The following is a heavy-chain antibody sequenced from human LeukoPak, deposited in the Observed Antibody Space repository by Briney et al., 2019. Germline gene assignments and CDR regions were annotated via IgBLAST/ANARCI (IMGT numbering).Heavy chain of an antibody. D-gene: IGHD3-16*02. Sequence: GGSLRLSCAASGFTFSSYEMNWVRQAPGKGLEWVSYISSSGSTIYYADSVKGRFTISRDNAKNSLYLQMNSLRAEDTAVYYCARDVGSDPYYDYVWGSYRSPEYFDYWGQGTLVTVSS. J-gene: IGHJ4*02. CDR1: GFTFSSYE. V-gene: IGHV3-48*03. CDR3: ARDVGSDPYYDYVWGSYRSPEYFDY. CDR2: ISSSGSTI.